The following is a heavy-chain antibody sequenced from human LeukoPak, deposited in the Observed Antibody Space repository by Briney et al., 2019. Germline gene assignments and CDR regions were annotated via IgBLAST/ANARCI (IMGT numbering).Heavy chain of an antibody. D-gene: IGHD6-13*01. CDR1: GLTFSSYA. CDR2: ISGSGGST. J-gene: IGHJ4*02. Sequence: GGSLRLSCAASGLTFSSYAMSWVRRAPGKGLEWVSAISGSGGSTYYADSVKGRFTISRDNSKNTLYLQMNSLRAEDTAVYYCAKDGFWQQLVVTVLYWGQGTLVTVSS. CDR3: AKDGFWQQLVVTVLY. V-gene: IGHV3-23*01.